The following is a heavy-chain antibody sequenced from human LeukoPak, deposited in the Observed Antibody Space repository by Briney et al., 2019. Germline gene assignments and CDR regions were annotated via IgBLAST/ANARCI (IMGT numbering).Heavy chain of an antibody. CDR2: IYYSGST. CDR3: ARLPNYYGSGSFIDY. V-gene: IGHV4-39*01. D-gene: IGHD3-10*01. J-gene: IGHJ4*02. Sequence: PSETLSLTRTVSGGSISSSSYYWGWIRQPPGKGLEWIGSIYYSGSTYYNPSLKSRVTISVDTSKNQFSLKLSSVTAADTAVYYCARLPNYYGSGSFIDYWGQGTLVTVSS. CDR1: GGSISSSSYY.